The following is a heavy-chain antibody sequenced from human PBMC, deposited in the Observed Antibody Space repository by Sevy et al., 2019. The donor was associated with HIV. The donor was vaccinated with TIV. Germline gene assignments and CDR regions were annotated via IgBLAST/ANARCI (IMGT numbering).Heavy chain of an antibody. CDR3: TTGLYPPLLLWFGELSA. CDR2: IRSKTDGGTT. CDR1: GFAFSGST. Sequence: GGSLRLSCAASGFAFSGSTVHWVRQASGKGLEWVGRIRSKTDGGTTDYAAPVKGRFTISRDDSKNTLYLQMNSLKTEDTAVYYCTTGLYPPLLLWFGELSAWGQGTLVTVSS. V-gene: IGHV3-15*01. J-gene: IGHJ5*02. D-gene: IGHD3-10*01.